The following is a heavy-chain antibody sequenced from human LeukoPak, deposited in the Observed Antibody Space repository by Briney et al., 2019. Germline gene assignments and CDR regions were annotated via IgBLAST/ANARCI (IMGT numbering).Heavy chain of an antibody. Sequence: GGSLRLSCAASGITLSDHYMSWIRQAPGKGPEWVSYITTGGRTMYADSVRGRFTISGDNAKNSLYLQMNSLRADDTAVYFCARIHRSNWFDPWGQGTLVTVSS. CDR1: GITLSDHY. J-gene: IGHJ5*02. D-gene: IGHD5-18*01. V-gene: IGHV3-11*01. CDR2: ITTGGRT. CDR3: ARIHRSNWFDP.